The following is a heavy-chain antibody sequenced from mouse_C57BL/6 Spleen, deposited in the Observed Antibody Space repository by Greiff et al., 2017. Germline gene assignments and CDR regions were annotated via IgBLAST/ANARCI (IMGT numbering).Heavy chain of an antibody. CDR2: IYPGSGST. J-gene: IGHJ4*01. CDR1: GYTFTSYW. V-gene: IGHV1-55*01. D-gene: IGHD1-1*01. CDR3: ARVGGSSYVGAMDY. Sequence: QVQLKQSGAELVKPGASVKMSCKASGYTFTSYWITWVKQRPGQGLEWIGDIYPGSGSTNYNEKFKSKATMTVDTSSSTAYMQLSSLTSEDSAVYYCARVGGSSYVGAMDYWGQGTSVTVSS.